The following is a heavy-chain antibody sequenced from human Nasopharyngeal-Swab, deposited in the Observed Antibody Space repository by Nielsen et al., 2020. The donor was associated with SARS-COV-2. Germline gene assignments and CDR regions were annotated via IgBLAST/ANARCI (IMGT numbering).Heavy chain of an antibody. CDR3: ARLYPYDFWSGGGGPVDYYYYYGMDV. CDR2: INPNSGGT. CDR1: GYTFTGYY. J-gene: IGHJ6*02. Sequence: ASVKVSCKASGYTFTGYYMHWVRQAPGQGLEWMGWINPNSGGTNYAQKFQGRVTMTGDTSISTAYMELSRLRSDDTAVYYCARLYPYDFWSGGGGPVDYYYYYGMDVWGQGTTVTVSS. D-gene: IGHD3-3*01. V-gene: IGHV1-2*02.